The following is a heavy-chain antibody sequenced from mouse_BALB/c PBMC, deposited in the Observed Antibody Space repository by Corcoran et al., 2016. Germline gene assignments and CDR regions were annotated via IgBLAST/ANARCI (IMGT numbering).Heavy chain of an antibody. CDR1: GYAFTNYL. Sequence: QVQLQQSGAELVKPGTSVKVSCKASGYAFTNYLIEWVKQRPGQGLEWIGVINPGSGGTNYNEKFKGKATLTADKSSSTAYMQLSSLTSDDSAVYVCAREGDGYSYWGQGTLVTVSA. V-gene: IGHV1-54*01. CDR3: AREGDGYSY. D-gene: IGHD2-14*01. J-gene: IGHJ3*01. CDR2: INPGSGGT.